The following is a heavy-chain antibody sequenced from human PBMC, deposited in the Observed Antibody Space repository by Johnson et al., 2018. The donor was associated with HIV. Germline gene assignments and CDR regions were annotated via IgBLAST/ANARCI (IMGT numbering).Heavy chain of an antibody. CDR1: GFTFSSYA. CDR3: ARGVVAAEGGGAFDI. Sequence: QVQLVESGGGVVQPGRSLRLSCAASGFTFSSYAMHWVRQAPGKGLEWVAVISYDGSNKYYADSVKGRFTISRDNSKNTLYLQMNSLRAEDTAVYYCARGVVAAEGGGAFDIWGQGTMVTGSS. CDR2: ISYDGSNK. D-gene: IGHD2-15*01. J-gene: IGHJ3*02. V-gene: IGHV3-30-3*01.